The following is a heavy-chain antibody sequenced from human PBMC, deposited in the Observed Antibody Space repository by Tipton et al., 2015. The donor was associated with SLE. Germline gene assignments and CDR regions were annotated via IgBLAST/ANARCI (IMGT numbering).Heavy chain of an antibody. V-gene: IGHV4-59*01. CDR2: MYYSGGT. CDR1: GGSIRGYY. J-gene: IGHJ4*02. CDR3: ARGGGDSSSCQDFDR. D-gene: IGHD6-13*01. Sequence: TLSLTCNVSGGSIRGYYWSWIRQATGKGLEWIGYMYYSGGTNYNPSLESRVSISLDTSKNQFSLKLSSVTAADTAVYYCARGGGDSSSCQDFDRWGQGILVTVSS.